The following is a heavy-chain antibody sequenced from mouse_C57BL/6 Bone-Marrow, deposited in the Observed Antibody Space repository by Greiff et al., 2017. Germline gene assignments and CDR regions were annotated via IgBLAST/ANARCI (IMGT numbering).Heavy chain of an antibody. Sequence: EVQLVESGGDLVKPGGSLKLSCAASGFTFSSYGMSWVRQTPDKRLEWVATISSGGSYTYYPDSVKGRFTISRDNAKNTLYLQMSSLKSEDTAMYYCARGVDYWGQGTSVTVSS. J-gene: IGHJ4*01. CDR2: ISSGGSYT. V-gene: IGHV5-6*01. CDR3: ARGVDY. CDR1: GFTFSSYG.